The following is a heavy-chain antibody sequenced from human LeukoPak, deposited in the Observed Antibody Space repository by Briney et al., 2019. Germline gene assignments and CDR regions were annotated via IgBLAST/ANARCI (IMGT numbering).Heavy chain of an antibody. CDR3: ARRWVYDKRAFDA. V-gene: IGHV4-59*08. Sequence: SETLSLTCTVSGSSISGTHYWSWIRQPPGKGLEWIGYIYYTGTTDSNPSLKSRVTISLDTSKNQFSLNLSSVTAADTAVYCCARRWVYDKRAFDAWGQGTMVTVSS. J-gene: IGHJ3*01. CDR1: GSSISGTHY. CDR2: IYYTGTT. D-gene: IGHD3-16*01.